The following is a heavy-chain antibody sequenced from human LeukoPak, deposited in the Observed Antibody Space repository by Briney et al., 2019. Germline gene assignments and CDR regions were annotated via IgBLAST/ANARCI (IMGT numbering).Heavy chain of an antibody. CDR3: AGGYSSSWYEFPVDY. J-gene: IGHJ4*02. V-gene: IGHV1-69*13. D-gene: IGHD6-13*01. Sequence: ASVKVSCKTSDYTFTNYGITWVRQAPGQGLEWMGGIIPIFGTANYAQKFQGRVTITADESTSTAYMELSSLRSEDTAVYYCAGGYSSSWYEFPVDYWGQGTLVTVSS. CDR2: IIPIFGTA. CDR1: DYTFTNYG.